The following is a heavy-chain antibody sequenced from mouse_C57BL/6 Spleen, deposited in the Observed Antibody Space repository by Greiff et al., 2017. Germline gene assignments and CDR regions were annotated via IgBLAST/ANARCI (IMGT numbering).Heavy chain of an antibody. CDR2: ISSGSSTI. D-gene: IGHD1-1*01. CDR1: GFTFSDYG. V-gene: IGHV5-17*01. J-gene: IGHJ1*03. Sequence: EVKLMESGGGLVKPGGSLKLSCAASGFTFSDYGMHWVRQAPEKGLEWVAYISSGSSTIYYADTVKGRFTISRDNAKNTLFLQMTSLRSEGTAMYYCARKDYGSSYQYFDVWGTGTTVTVSS. CDR3: ARKDYGSSYQYFDV.